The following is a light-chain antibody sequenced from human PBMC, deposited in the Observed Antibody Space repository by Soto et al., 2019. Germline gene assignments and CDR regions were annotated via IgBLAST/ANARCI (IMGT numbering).Light chain of an antibody. V-gene: IGKV3D-15*01. CDR2: GAS. CDR3: QQYADWPKT. Sequence: ENVLKHSPATLSLSPGERANLSCRASQFIDRYLAWYRQIPGQAPRLLIYGASSRATGIPDRFSGSGSGTDFTLTISSLQSEDFAVYFCQQYADWPKTFGHGTKVDI. J-gene: IGKJ1*01. CDR1: QFIDRY.